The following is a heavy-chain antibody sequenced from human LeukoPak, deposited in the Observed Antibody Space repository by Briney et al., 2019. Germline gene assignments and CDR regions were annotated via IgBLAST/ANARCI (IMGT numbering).Heavy chain of an antibody. V-gene: IGHV3-11*01. CDR1: GFIFSDYY. D-gene: IGHD3-22*01. J-gene: IGHJ4*02. Sequence: GGSLRLSCAASGFIFSDYYMTWIRQTPGKGLEWLSYISDSGSTTNYADSVKGRLTISRDNAKKSLFLQVNSLRAEDTAVYYCAIYYDSSGSIDHWGQGTLVTVSS. CDR2: ISDSGSTT. CDR3: AIYYDSSGSIDH.